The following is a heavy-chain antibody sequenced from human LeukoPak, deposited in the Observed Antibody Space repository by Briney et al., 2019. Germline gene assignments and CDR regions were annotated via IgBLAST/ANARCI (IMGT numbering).Heavy chain of an antibody. Sequence: KPGGSLRLSCAASGFMFSGYSMNWVRQARGKGLEWVSSISSSSSYIYYADSVKGRFTISRDNAKDSLYLQMNSLRAEDTAVYYCAKAPSRCTTGVCSIKYFDSWGQGTLVTVSS. D-gene: IGHD2-8*01. CDR3: AKAPSRCTTGVCSIKYFDS. CDR2: ISSSSSYI. CDR1: GFMFSGYS. V-gene: IGHV3-21*01. J-gene: IGHJ4*02.